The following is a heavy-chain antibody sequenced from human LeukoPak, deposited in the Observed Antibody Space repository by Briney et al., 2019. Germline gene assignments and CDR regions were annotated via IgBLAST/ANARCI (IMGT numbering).Heavy chain of an antibody. CDR2: INHSGST. CDR1: GGSFSGYY. J-gene: IGHJ4*02. D-gene: IGHD3-16*01. V-gene: IGHV4-34*01. CDR3: ARHYDYVWGSYDYFDY. Sequence: PSETLSLTCAVYGGSFSGYYWSWIRQPPGKGLEWIGEINHSGSTNYNPSLKSRVTISVDTSKNQFSLKLSSVTAADTAVYYCARHYDYVWGSYDYFDYWGQGTLVTVSS.